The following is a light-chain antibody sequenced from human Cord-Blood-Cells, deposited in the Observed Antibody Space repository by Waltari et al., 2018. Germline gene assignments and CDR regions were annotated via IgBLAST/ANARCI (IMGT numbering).Light chain of an antibody. Sequence: QSALTQPASVSGSPGQSITISCTGTSSDVRSSNLVSWYQQHPGKAPKLMNYEGSKRPSGVSNRFSGSKSGNTASLTISGLQAEDEADYYCCSYAGSSTWVFGGGTKLTVL. CDR1: SSDVRSSNL. V-gene: IGLV2-23*01. CDR2: EGS. CDR3: CSYAGSSTWV. J-gene: IGLJ3*02.